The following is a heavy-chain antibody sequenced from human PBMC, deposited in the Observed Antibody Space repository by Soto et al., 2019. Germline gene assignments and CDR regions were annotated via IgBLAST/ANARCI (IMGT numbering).Heavy chain of an antibody. CDR3: ARKDYYGAGVYYFDL. V-gene: IGHV1-3*01. CDR1: GYTLTAYP. CDR2: INVANGDT. D-gene: IGHD3-10*01. Sequence: ASVKVSCKASGYTLTAYPIHWVRQAPGQRLEWMGWINVANGDTGYSQKFQGRVTVTRDTSASTVYMELSSLTSEDTAVYYCARKDYYGAGVYYFDLWGQGTLFTVSS. J-gene: IGHJ4*02.